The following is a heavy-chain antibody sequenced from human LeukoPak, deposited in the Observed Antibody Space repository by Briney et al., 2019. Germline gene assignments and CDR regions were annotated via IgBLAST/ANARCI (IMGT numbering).Heavy chain of an antibody. CDR2: IIPIFGTA. V-gene: IGHV1-69*13. Sequence: SVKVSCKASGGTFSSYAISWVRQAPGQGLEWMGGIIPIFGTANYAQKFQGRVTITADESTSTAYMELSSLRSEDTAVYYCARGRIITIYGVDHHDAYDFWGQGTMVTVSS. D-gene: IGHD3-3*01. CDR3: ARGRIITIYGVDHHDAYDF. J-gene: IGHJ3*01. CDR1: GGTFSSYA.